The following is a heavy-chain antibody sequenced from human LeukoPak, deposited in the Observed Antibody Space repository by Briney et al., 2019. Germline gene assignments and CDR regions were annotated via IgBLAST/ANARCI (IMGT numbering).Heavy chain of an antibody. J-gene: IGHJ4*02. CDR3: ARATDSSGWYGEGLFDY. V-gene: IGHV1-18*01. CDR1: GYTFTSYG. CDR2: ISAYKGNT. D-gene: IGHD6-19*01. Sequence: GASVKVTCKASGYTFTSYGISWVRQAPGQGLEWMGWISAYKGNTNYAQKLQGRVTMTPDTSTSTHYMELRSLRSDDTAVYYCARATDSSGWYGEGLFDYWGQGTLVTVPS.